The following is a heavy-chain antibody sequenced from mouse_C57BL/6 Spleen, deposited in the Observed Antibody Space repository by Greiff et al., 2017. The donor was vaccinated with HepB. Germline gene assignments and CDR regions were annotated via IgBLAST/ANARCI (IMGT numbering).Heavy chain of an antibody. Sequence: DVMLVQSGDGLVKPGGSLKLSCAASGFTFSSYAMFWVRQTPEKRLEWVAYISSGGDYIYYADTVKGRFTISRDNARNTLYLQMSSLESEDTAMYYCTRGTFYFDYWGQGTTLTVSS. CDR1: GFTFSSYA. CDR3: TRGTFYFDY. CDR2: ISSGGDYI. V-gene: IGHV5-9-1*02. J-gene: IGHJ2*01. D-gene: IGHD3-3*01.